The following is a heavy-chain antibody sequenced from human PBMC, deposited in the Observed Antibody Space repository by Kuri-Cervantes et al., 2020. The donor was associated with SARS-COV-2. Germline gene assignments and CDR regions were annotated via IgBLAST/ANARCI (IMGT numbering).Heavy chain of an antibody. CDR1: GFIFNNHG. V-gene: IGHV3-33*01. D-gene: IGHD4-17*01. Sequence: GGSLRLSCAASGFIFNNHGLHWVRQAPGKGLEWVAVIWFDGSNEYYADSVKGRFTISRDNSKDTVYLQMNSLRAEDTAVYYCARGRATVTVIGAFDIWGQGTVVTVSS. CDR3: ARGRATVTVIGAFDI. CDR2: IWFDGSNE. J-gene: IGHJ3*02.